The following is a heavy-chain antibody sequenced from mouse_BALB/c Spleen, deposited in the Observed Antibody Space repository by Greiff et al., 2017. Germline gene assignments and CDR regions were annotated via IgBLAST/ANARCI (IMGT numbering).Heavy chain of an antibody. Sequence: EVQLQQSGAELVRSGASVKLSCTASGFNIKDYYMHWVKQRPEQGLEWIGWIDPENGDTEYAPKFQGKATMTADTSSNTAYLQLSSLTSEDTAVYYCTRGGLRPLRLGDYWGQGTSVTVSS. V-gene: IGHV14-4*02. J-gene: IGHJ4*01. CDR3: TRGGLRPLRLGDY. CDR2: IDPENGDT. CDR1: GFNIKDYY. D-gene: IGHD2-2*01.